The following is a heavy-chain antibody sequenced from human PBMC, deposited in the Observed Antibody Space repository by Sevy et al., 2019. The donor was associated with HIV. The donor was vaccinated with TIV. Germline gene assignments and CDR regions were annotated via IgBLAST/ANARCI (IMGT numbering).Heavy chain of an antibody. J-gene: IGHJ3*02. D-gene: IGHD3-10*01. CDR2: TYYRSKWYN. Sequence: SQTLSLTCAISGDSVSSNSAAWNWIRQSPSRGLEWLGRTYYRSKWYNDYAVSVKSRITINPDTSKNQFSLQLNSVTPVDTAVYYCARGVAKYYYGSGSAYDAFDIWGQGTMVTVSS. V-gene: IGHV6-1*01. CDR3: ARGVAKYYYGSGSAYDAFDI. CDR1: GDSVSSNSAA.